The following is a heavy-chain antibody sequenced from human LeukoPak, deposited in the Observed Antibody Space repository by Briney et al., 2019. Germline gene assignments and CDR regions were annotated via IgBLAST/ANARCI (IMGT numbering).Heavy chain of an antibody. CDR1: GFTFSSYA. CDR2: ISASGGST. CDR3: EYRQCDSSGYSEY. J-gene: IGHJ4*02. Sequence: WGSLRLSCAASGFTFSSYAMSWVRHAPGKSLERVSVISASGGSTYYADSVKCGFTISRDNPKNTLYLQSISLSSEDAADYYVEYRQCDSSGYSEYWGRGTLVTVSS. D-gene: IGHD3-22*01. V-gene: IGHV3-23*01.